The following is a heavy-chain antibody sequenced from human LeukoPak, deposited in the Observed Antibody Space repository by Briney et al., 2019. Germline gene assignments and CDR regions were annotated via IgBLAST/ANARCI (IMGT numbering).Heavy chain of an antibody. Sequence: ASVKVSCKASGYTFTSYGISWVRQAPGQGLEWMGWISAYNGNTNYAQKLQGRVTITRDTSASTAYMELSSLRSEDTAVYYCARALTPPYYYDSSGYYEEPFDYWGQGTLVTVSS. CDR3: ARALTPPYYYDSSGYYEEPFDY. J-gene: IGHJ4*02. CDR1: GYTFTSYG. CDR2: ISAYNGNT. V-gene: IGHV1-18*01. D-gene: IGHD3-22*01.